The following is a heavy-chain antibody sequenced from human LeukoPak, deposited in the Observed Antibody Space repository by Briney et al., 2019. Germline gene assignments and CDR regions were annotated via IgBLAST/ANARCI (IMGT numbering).Heavy chain of an antibody. CDR1: GFTVSSNY. J-gene: IGHJ4*02. V-gene: IGHV3-53*01. CDR3: ARDNLGGPGSFDY. D-gene: IGHD3-10*01. Sequence: GGSLTLSCAASGFTVSSNYMSWVRQAPGKGLERVSVIYSGGSTYYADSVKGRFTISRDNSKNTLYLQMNSLRAEDTAVYYCARDNLGGPGSFDYWGQGTLVTVSS. CDR2: IYSGGST.